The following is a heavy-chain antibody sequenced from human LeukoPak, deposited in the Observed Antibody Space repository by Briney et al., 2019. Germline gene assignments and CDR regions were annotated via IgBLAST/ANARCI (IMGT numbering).Heavy chain of an antibody. CDR2: ISYDGSNK. V-gene: IGHV3-30*18. CDR1: GFTFSSYG. J-gene: IGHJ4*02. CDR3: AKDRYYYDSSGYYLS. D-gene: IGHD3-22*01. Sequence: GGSLRLSCAASGFTFSSYGVHWVRQAPGKGLEWVAVISYDGSNKYYADSVKGRFTISRDNSKNTLYLQMNSLRAEDTAVYYCAKDRYYYDSSGYYLSWGQGTLVTVSS.